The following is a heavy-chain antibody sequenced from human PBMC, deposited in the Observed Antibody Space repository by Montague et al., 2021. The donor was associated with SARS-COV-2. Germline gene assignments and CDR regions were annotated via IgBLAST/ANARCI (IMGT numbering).Heavy chain of an antibody. CDR1: GDSISNRSYY. V-gene: IGHV4-39*01. CDR2: VSYSGST. D-gene: IGHD3-22*01. CDR3: AIQDVDYSDTAFTI. Sequence: SETLSLTCTVSGDSISNRSYYWGWIRQPPGKGLEWIGTVSYSGSTYYNASLKSRVTICVDTSKNQFSLKLTSVTAADTAIYYCAIQDVDYSDTAFTIWGQGTLVTVSS. J-gene: IGHJ4*02.